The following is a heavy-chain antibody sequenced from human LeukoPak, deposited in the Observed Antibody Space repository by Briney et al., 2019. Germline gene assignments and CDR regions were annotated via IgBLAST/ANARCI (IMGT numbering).Heavy chain of an antibody. CDR2: INHSGST. CDR1: GFTVSSNY. J-gene: IGHJ6*02. CDR3: AREHGDRYYYYYGMDV. D-gene: IGHD4-17*01. Sequence: PGGSLRLSCAASGFTVSSNYMSWIRQPPGKGLEWIGEINHSGSTNYNPSLKSRVTISVDTSKNQFSLKLSSVTAADTAVYYCAREHGDRYYYYYGMDVWGQGTTVTVSS. V-gene: IGHV4-34*01.